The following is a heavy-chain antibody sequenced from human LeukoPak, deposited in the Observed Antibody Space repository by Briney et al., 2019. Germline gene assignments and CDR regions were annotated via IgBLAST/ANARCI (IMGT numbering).Heavy chain of an antibody. J-gene: IGHJ4*02. Sequence: GGSLRLSCAASGFTFSSYAMHWVRQAPGKGLEWVAVISYDGSNKYYADSVKGRFTVSRDNSKNTLYLQMNSLRAEDTAVYYCARASVGGWYQGYWGQGTLVTVSS. D-gene: IGHD6-19*01. CDR2: ISYDGSNK. CDR1: GFTFSSYA. CDR3: ARASVGGWYQGY. V-gene: IGHV3-30-3*01.